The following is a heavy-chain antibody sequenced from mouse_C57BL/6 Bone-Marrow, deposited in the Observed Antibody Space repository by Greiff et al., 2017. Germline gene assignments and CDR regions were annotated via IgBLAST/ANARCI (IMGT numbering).Heavy chain of an antibody. CDR1: GFTFSSYA. D-gene: IGHD2-4*01. V-gene: IGHV5-4*03. CDR3: ARSSTMITAFDY. Sequence: EVKLQESGGGLVKPGGSLKLSCAASGFTFSSYAMSWVRQTPEKRLEWVATISDGGSYTYYPDNVKGRFTISRDNAKNNLYLQMSHLKSEDTAMYYCARSSTMITAFDYWGQGTTLTVSS. J-gene: IGHJ2*01. CDR2: ISDGGSYT.